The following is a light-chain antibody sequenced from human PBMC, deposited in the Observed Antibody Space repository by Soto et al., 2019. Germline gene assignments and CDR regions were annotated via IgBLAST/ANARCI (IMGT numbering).Light chain of an antibody. CDR3: CSFADFTYV. CDR2: EVT. J-gene: IGLJ1*01. V-gene: IGLV2-23*02. Sequence: QSVLTQPASVSGSPGQSITISCTGTSSDIGSYDLVSWYQQHPGTAPKLIIYEVTKWPSGVSTRFSGSKSGNTASLTISGLQAVDEADYYCCSFADFTYVFGTGTKLTVL. CDR1: SSDIGSYDL.